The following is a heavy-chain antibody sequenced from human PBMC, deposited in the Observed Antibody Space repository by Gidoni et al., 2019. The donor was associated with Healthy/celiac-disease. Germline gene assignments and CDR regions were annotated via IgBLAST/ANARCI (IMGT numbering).Heavy chain of an antibody. V-gene: IGHV3-48*03. J-gene: IGHJ6*03. CDR3: ARVGYYYDSSGYYYLAPGYYYYMDV. CDR1: GFTFSSYE. CDR2: ISSSGSTI. Sequence: EVQLVESGGGLVQPGGSLSLSCAASGFTFSSYEMNWVRPAPGKGLEWVSYISSSGSTIYYADSVKGRFTISRDNAKNSLYLQMNSLRAEDTAVYYCARVGYYYDSSGYYYLAPGYYYYMDVWGKGTTVTVSS. D-gene: IGHD3-22*01.